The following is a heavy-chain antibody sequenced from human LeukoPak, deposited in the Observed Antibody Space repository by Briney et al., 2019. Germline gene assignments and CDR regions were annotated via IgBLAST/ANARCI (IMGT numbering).Heavy chain of an antibody. CDR3: ARDPPLIYAAHPSRNWFDP. D-gene: IGHD2/OR15-2a*01. V-gene: IGHV1-18*01. Sequence: ASVKVSCKASGYTFTSYGISWVRQAPGQGLEWMGWISAYNGNTNYAQKLQGRVTMTTDTSTSTAYMELRSLRSDNTAVYYCARDPPLIYAAHPSRNWFDPWGQGTLVTVSS. CDR1: GYTFTSYG. J-gene: IGHJ5*02. CDR2: ISAYNGNT.